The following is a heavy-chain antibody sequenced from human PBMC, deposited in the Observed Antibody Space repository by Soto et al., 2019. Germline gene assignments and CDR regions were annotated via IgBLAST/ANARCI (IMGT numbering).Heavy chain of an antibody. D-gene: IGHD3-22*01. Sequence: ASVKVSCKASGSTFTSYYMHWVRQAPGQGLEWMGIINPSGGSTSYAQKFQGRVTMTRDTSTSTVYMELSSLRSEDTAVYYCARSPLITMIVVVPYGAFEIWGQGTMVTVAS. J-gene: IGHJ3*02. CDR1: GSTFTSYY. V-gene: IGHV1-46*01. CDR3: ARSPLITMIVVVPYGAFEI. CDR2: INPSGGST.